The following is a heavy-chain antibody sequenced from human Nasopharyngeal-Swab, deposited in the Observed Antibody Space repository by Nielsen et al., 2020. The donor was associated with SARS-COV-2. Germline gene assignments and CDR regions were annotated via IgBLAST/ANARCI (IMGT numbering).Heavy chain of an antibody. CDR2: IGAYNGNT. Sequence: ASVKVSCKASAYIFTSYDISWLRQARGQGLEWMGWIGAYNGNTNYAQKFQDRVTMTTDTSTSTVYMELRSLRSDDTAVYYCARHGVAEDYWGQGTLVTVSS. CDR1: AYIFTSYD. CDR3: ARHGVAEDY. V-gene: IGHV1-18*01. D-gene: IGHD3-3*01. J-gene: IGHJ4*02.